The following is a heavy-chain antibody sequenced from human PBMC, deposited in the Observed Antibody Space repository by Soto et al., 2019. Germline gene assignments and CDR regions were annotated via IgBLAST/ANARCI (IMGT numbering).Heavy chain of an antibody. CDR2: ISGSGGST. D-gene: IGHD3-16*01. Sequence: GGSLRLSCAASGFTFSSYAMSWVRQAPGKGLELVSAISGSGGSTYYADSVKGRFTISRDNSKNTLYLQMNSLRAEDTAVYYCAVGVYYYMDVWGKGTTVTVSS. CDR3: AVGVYYYMDV. J-gene: IGHJ6*03. CDR1: GFTFSSYA. V-gene: IGHV3-23*01.